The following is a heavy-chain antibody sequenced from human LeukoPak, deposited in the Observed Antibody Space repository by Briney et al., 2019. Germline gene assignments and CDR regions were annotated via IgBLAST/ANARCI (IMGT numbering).Heavy chain of an antibody. D-gene: IGHD1-26*01. CDR2: INPNSGGT. Sequence: GASVKVSCKASGYTFTGYYMHWVRQAPGQGLEWMGWINPNSGGTNYAQKFQGRVTMTRDTSISTAYMELSSLRSDDTAVYYCARGSVGAATYWFDPWGQGTLVTVSS. J-gene: IGHJ5*02. CDR3: ARGSVGAATYWFDP. V-gene: IGHV1-2*02. CDR1: GYTFTGYY.